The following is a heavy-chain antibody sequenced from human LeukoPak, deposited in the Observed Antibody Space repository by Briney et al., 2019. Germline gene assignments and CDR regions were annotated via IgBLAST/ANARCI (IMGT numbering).Heavy chain of an antibody. CDR2: TNPNSGGT. V-gene: IGHV1-2*06. CDR1: GYTFTVYY. D-gene: IGHD2-2*02. CDR3: ARGESCSSTSCYTEGGDDY. Sequence: ASVKVSCKASGYTFTVYYMHWVRQAPGQGLEWMGRTNPNSGGTNYAQKFQGRVTMTRDTSISTAYMELSRLRSDDTAVYYCARGESCSSTSCYTEGGDDYWGQGTLVTVSS. J-gene: IGHJ4*02.